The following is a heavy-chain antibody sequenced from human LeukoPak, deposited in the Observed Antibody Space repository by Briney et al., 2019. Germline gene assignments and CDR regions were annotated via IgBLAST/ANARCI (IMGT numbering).Heavy chain of an antibody. CDR3: ARVKYSEGWYMFLRAYYYYMDV. J-gene: IGHJ6*03. Sequence: ASVKVSCKASGYTFTSYDINWVRQATGQGLEWMGWMNPNSGNTGYAQKFQGRVTMTRNTSISTAYMELSSLRSEDTAVYYCARVKYSEGWYMFLRAYYYYMDVWGKGTTVTISS. D-gene: IGHD6-19*01. CDR1: GYTFTSYD. V-gene: IGHV1-8*01. CDR2: MNPNSGNT.